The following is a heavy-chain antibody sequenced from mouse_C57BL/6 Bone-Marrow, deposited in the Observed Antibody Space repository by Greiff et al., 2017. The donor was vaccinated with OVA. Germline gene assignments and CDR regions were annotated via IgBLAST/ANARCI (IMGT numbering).Heavy chain of an antibody. J-gene: IGHJ2*01. V-gene: IGHV5-2*01. CDR3: ASHSPYGYDRFGY. CDR2: INSDGGST. Sequence: EVKLVESGGGLVQPGESLKLSCESNEYEFPSHDMSWVRKTPEKRLELVAAINSDGGSTYYPDNMERRFIISRDNTKKTLYLQMSSLRSEDTALEYCASHSPYGYDRFGYWGQGTTLTVSS. CDR1: EYEFPSHD. D-gene: IGHD2-2*01.